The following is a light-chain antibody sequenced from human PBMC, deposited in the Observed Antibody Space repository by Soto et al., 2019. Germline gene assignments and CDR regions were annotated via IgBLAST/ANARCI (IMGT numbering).Light chain of an antibody. Sequence: VLTQSPATLSLSPGERATLSCRASQSIHTSLAWYQQKPGQPPRLVVYDSTLRANGVPDRFCGSRSGTEFTLTINNLEPEDFAVYYCQQRNVWPPITFGQGTRLEI. V-gene: IGKV3-11*01. CDR1: QSIHTS. CDR2: DST. CDR3: QQRNVWPPIT. J-gene: IGKJ5*01.